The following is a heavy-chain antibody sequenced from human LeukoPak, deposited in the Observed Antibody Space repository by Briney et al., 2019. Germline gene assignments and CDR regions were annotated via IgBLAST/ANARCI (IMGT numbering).Heavy chain of an antibody. CDR2: ISYDGSSK. CDR1: GFTFSSYW. D-gene: IGHD5-18*01. Sequence: GGSLRLSCAASGFTFSSYWMHWVRQAPGKGLEWVAVISYDGSSKYYADSVKGRFTISRDNSKNALYLQMNSLRAEDTAVYYCARARSSYGYGDAFDIWGQGTMVTVSS. CDR3: ARARSSYGYGDAFDI. J-gene: IGHJ3*02. V-gene: IGHV3-30*03.